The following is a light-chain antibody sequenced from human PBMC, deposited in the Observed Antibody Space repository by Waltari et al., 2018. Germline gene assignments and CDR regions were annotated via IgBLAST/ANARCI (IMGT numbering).Light chain of an antibody. V-gene: IGLV2-14*03. Sequence: QSALPQPASVSGSPGQSITLSCPGTSSDVGGYHYVSWYQQHPGKAPKLMIYDVSNRPSGVSNRFSGSKSGNTASLTISGLQAEDEADYYCSSYTSSSSYVFGTGTKVTVL. CDR3: SSYTSSSSYV. CDR1: SSDVGGYHY. CDR2: DVS. J-gene: IGLJ1*01.